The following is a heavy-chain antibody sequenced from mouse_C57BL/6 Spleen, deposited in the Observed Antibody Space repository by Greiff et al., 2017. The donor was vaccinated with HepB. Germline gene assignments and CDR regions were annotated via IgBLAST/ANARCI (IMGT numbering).Heavy chain of an antibody. CDR3: TRDFDGPFAY. CDR1: GFTFSSYA. Sequence: EVKLVESGEGLVKPGGSLKLSCAASGFTFSSYAMSWVRQTPEKRLEWVAYISSGGDYIYYADTVKGRFTISRDNARNTLYLQMSSLKSEDTAMYYCTRDFDGPFAYWGQGTLVTVSA. CDR2: ISSGGDYI. J-gene: IGHJ3*01. V-gene: IGHV5-9-1*02. D-gene: IGHD2-3*01.